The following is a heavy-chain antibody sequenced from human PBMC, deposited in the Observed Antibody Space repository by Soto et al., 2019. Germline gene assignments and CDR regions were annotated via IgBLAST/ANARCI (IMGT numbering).Heavy chain of an antibody. Sequence: SVKVSYKASVGTFSSYAISWVRQAPGQGLEWMGGIIPIFGTANYAQKFQGRVTITADESTSTAYMELSSLRSEDTAVYYCAREGVVIVGATSHYYYGMDVWGQGPTVTVSS. J-gene: IGHJ6*02. V-gene: IGHV1-69*13. CDR3: AREGVVIVGATSHYYYGMDV. CDR1: VGTFSSYA. D-gene: IGHD1-26*01. CDR2: IIPIFGTA.